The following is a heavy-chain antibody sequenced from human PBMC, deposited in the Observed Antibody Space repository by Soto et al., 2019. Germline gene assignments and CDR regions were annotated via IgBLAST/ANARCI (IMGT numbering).Heavy chain of an antibody. CDR1: GFTFSSYD. CDR3: ARVRRDSSGYYDYYFDY. D-gene: IGHD3-22*01. CDR2: IGTAGDT. J-gene: IGHJ4*01. V-gene: IGHV3-13*01. Sequence: GGSLRLSCAASGFTFSSYDMHWVRQATGKGLEWVSAIGTAGDTYYPGSVKGRFTISRENAKNSLYLQMNSLRAGDTAVYYCARVRRDSSGYYDYYFDYWGQEPWSPSPQ.